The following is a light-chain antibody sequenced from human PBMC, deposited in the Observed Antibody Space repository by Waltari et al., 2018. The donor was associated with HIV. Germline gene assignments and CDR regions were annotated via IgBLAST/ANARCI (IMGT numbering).Light chain of an antibody. CDR2: GVN. CDR1: SSDVGGYNY. J-gene: IGLJ2*01. V-gene: IGLV2-8*01. Sequence: QSALTQPPSASGSPGQSVTISCTGTSSDVGGYNYVPGYQQHPGKAPKLMIYGVNKRPSGVPDRFSGSKSGNTASLTVSGLQGEDEAEYYCSSYGGSNNVVFGGGTKLTVL. CDR3: SSYGGSNNVV.